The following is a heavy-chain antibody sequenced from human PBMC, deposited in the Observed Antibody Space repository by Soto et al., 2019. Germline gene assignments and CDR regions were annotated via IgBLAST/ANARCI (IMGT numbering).Heavy chain of an antibody. CDR1: GFTFSSYW. Sequence: PGGSLRLSCAASGFTFSSYWMHWVRQAPGKGLVWVSRINSDGSSTSYADSVKGRFTISRDNAKNTLYLQMNSLRAEDTAVYYCARGKTRIQLWSAVFDYWGQGTLVTAPQ. D-gene: IGHD5-18*01. J-gene: IGHJ4*02. CDR3: ARGKTRIQLWSAVFDY. CDR2: INSDGSST. V-gene: IGHV3-74*01.